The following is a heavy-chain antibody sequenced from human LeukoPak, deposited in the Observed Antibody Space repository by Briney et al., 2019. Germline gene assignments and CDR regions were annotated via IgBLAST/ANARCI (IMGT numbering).Heavy chain of an antibody. Sequence: SETLSLTCTVSGGSISSYYWSWSRQPPGKGLEWIGYIYYSGSTNYNPSLKSRVTISVDTSKNQFSLKLSSVTAADTAVYYCARHLGDYGELGYYFDYWGQGTLVTVSS. D-gene: IGHD4-17*01. CDR3: ARHLGDYGELGYYFDY. V-gene: IGHV4-59*08. CDR1: GGSISSYY. J-gene: IGHJ4*02. CDR2: IYYSGST.